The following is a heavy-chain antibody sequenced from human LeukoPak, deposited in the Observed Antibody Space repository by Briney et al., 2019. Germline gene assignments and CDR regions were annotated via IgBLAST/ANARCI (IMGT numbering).Heavy chain of an antibody. CDR3: ARAPYSYGNNFDY. CDR1: GGSISSYY. CDR2: IYYSGST. Sequence: SETLSLTCTVSGGSISSYYWSWLRQPPGKGLEWIGYIYYSGSTNYNPSLKSRVTISVDTSKNQFSLKLSSVTAADTAVYYCARAPYSYGNNFDYWGQGTLVTVSS. D-gene: IGHD5-18*01. V-gene: IGHV4-59*01. J-gene: IGHJ4*02.